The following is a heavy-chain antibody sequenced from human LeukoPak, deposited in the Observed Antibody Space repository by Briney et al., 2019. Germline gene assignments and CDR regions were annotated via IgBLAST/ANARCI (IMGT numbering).Heavy chain of an antibody. CDR3: AAGDGYYDSSGFYDY. J-gene: IGHJ4*02. V-gene: IGHV4-30-4*02. Sequence: SETLSLTCSVSGGSISSGDYYWSWIRQPPGKGLEWIGYIYYSGSTYYNPSLKSRITISVDTSKNQFSLKLSSVTAADTAVYYCAAGDGYYDSSGFYDYWGQGTLVTVSS. CDR1: GGSISSGDYY. D-gene: IGHD3-22*01. CDR2: IYYSGST.